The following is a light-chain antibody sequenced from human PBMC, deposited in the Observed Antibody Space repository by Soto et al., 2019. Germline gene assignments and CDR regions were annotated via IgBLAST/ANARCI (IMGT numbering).Light chain of an antibody. Sequence: EILMTQSPATLSVSPGERATLFCRASQSVSNKLAWYQQKPGQTPRLLIFNASTRATGIPARFSGSGSGTESTLTISSVQSADFVVYYCQHYNNYLAWTFGQGTKVEVK. J-gene: IGKJ1*01. CDR2: NAS. V-gene: IGKV3-15*01. CDR1: QSVSNK. CDR3: QHYNNYLAWT.